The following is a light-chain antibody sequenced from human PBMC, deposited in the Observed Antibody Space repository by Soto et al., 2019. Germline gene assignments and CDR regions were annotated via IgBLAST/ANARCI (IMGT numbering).Light chain of an antibody. J-gene: IGLJ2*01. CDR2: LYSDGSH. Sequence: QPVLTQSLSASASLGASVKLSCTLSSGRSDYTIAWHQQQPGKGPRYLLKLYSDGSHIKGDGIPDRFSGSSSGAERYLTISNLQAEDEADYYWQTCATDINWNFGGGTKLTVL. CDR1: SGRSDYT. V-gene: IGLV4-69*01. CDR3: QTCATDINWN.